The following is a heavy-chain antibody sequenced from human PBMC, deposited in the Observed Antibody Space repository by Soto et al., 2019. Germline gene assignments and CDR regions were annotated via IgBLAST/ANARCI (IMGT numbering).Heavy chain of an antibody. Sequence: GGSLRLSCAASGFTFSSYGMHWVRQAPGKGLEWVAVISYDGSNKYYADSVKGRFTISRDNSKNTLYLQMNSLRAEDTAVYYCAKDQNNSGYDYYYYYGMDVWGQGTTVTVSS. V-gene: IGHV3-30*18. D-gene: IGHD5-12*01. CDR3: AKDQNNSGYDYYYYYGMDV. CDR2: ISYDGSNK. J-gene: IGHJ6*02. CDR1: GFTFSSYG.